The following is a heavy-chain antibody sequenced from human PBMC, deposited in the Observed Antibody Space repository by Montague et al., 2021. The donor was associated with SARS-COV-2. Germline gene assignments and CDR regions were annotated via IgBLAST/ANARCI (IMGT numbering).Heavy chain of an antibody. J-gene: IGHJ5*02. Sequence: SETLSLTCTVSGGSVSGTSYYWAWIRQPPGKGLEWIVNIHHSGTTFYNPSLKSRVTISVDTSKDEVSLKVNSVTAADTAVYYCARQGGPAGKHWFDPWGQGTLVTVSS. CDR1: GGSVSGTSYY. CDR3: ARQGGPAGKHWFDP. CDR2: IHHSGTT. D-gene: IGHD2-2*01. V-gene: IGHV4-39*01.